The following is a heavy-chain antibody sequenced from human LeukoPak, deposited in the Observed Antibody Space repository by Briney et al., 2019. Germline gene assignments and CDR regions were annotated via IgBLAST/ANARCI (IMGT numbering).Heavy chain of an antibody. D-gene: IGHD4-17*01. CDR1: GFTFANYW. CDR3: ALQFTYGDYRPAGDY. J-gene: IGHJ4*02. CDR2: ISQHASET. V-gene: IGHV3-7*01. Sequence: GGSLRLSCTASGFTFANYWMSWVRQAPGGGLDWVADISQHASETNSVDSVKGRFTISRDNAKKSLYLQMDNLRAEDTAVYYCALQFTYGDYRPAGDYWGQGTLVTVSS.